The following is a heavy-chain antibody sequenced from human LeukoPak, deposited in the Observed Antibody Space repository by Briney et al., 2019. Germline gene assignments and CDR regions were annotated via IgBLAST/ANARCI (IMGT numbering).Heavy chain of an antibody. J-gene: IGHJ4*02. Sequence: PGGSLRPSCQVSGLTAISNYMSWVRQAPGKGRERVPVIYSGGSTYYADSVKGRFTISRDNSKNTLYLQMNSLRAEDTAVYYCARGWYPPGSPIYSDYWGQGTLVTVSS. CDR2: IYSGGST. D-gene: IGHD2-15*01. CDR1: GLTAISNY. V-gene: IGHV3-53*01. CDR3: ARGWYPPGSPIYSDY.